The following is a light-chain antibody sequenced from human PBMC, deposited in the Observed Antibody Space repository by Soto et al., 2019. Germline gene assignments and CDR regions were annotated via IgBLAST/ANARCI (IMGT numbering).Light chain of an antibody. V-gene: IGKV3D-20*01. Sequence: EIVLTQSPATLSLSPGERATLSCGASQSINNNYLAWYQQKPGLAPRLLIYDASTRAAGIPDRFSGSGSGTDFTLTISRLEPEDFAVYYCQQFDNLITFGGGTKVEF. CDR2: DAS. J-gene: IGKJ4*01. CDR3: QQFDNLIT. CDR1: QSINNNY.